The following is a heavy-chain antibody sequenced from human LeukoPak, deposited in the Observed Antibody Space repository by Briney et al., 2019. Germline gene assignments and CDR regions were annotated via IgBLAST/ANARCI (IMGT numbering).Heavy chain of an antibody. Sequence: GASVKVSCKASGYTFTSYGINWVRQATGQGLEWMGWMNPNSGNTGYAQKFQGRVTMTRNTSISTAYMELSSLRSEDTAVYYCATNTYYDFWSGYFRDAFDIWGQGTMVTVSS. CDR3: ATNTYYDFWSGYFRDAFDI. CDR1: GYTFTSYG. CDR2: MNPNSGNT. V-gene: IGHV1-8*01. J-gene: IGHJ3*02. D-gene: IGHD3-3*01.